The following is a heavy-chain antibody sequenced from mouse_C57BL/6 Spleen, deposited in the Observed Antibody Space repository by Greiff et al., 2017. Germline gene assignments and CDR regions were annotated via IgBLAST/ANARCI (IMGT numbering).Heavy chain of an antibody. J-gene: IGHJ2*01. CDR3: VRGIYCCSSRNWDY. D-gene: IGHD1-1*01. CDR1: GYAFSSYW. Sequence: QVQLKQPGAELVKPGASVKISCKASGYAFSSYWMNWVKQRPGQGLEWIGQIYPGDGDTNYNGKFKGKATLTAEKSSSTAYMQLSSLTSEDSAVYFCVRGIYCCSSRNWDYWGQGTTLTVSS. CDR2: IYPGDGDT. V-gene: IGHV1-80*01.